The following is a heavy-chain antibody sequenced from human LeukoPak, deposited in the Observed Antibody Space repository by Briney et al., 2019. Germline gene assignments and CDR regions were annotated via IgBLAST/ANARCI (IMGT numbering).Heavy chain of an antibody. V-gene: IGHV1-18*01. CDR3: ARVRDYYDSSGYASVGLDI. CDR1: GYTFTSYG. CDR2: ISAYNGNT. Sequence: GASVKVSCKASGYTFTSYGISWVRQAPGQGLEWMGWISAYNGNTNYAQKLQGRVTMTTDTSTSTAYMELRSLRSDDTAVYYCARVRDYYDSSGYASVGLDIWGQGTMVTVSS. D-gene: IGHD3-22*01. J-gene: IGHJ3*02.